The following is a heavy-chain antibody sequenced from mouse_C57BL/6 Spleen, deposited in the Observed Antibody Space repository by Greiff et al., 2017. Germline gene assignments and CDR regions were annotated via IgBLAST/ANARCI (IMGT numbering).Heavy chain of an antibody. V-gene: IGHV1-18*01. D-gene: IGHD1-1*01. J-gene: IGHJ4*01. CDR1: GYTFTDSN. CDR3: ARLGTTVVAGYYAMDY. Sequence: VQLQQSGPELVKPGASVKIPCKASGYTFTDSNMDWVKQSHGKSLEWIGDINPNNGGTIYNQKFKGKATLTVDKSSSTAYMELRSLTSEDTALYYCARLGTTVVAGYYAMDYWGQGTSVTVSS. CDR2: INPNNGGT.